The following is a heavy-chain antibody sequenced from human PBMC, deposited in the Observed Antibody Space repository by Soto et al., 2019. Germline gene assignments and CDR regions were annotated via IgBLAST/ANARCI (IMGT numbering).Heavy chain of an antibody. D-gene: IGHD2-2*02. Sequence: QVQLVQSGGEVKKSGASVKVSCKASGYPFTTYGISWVRQAPGQGLEWMGWISAYNGDTNYAQKLQGRVTMTTDTSTNTAYMELRSLRSDDTAVYYCSRDVRIVPSAIKDYWGQGTLVTVSS. CDR2: ISAYNGDT. CDR1: GYPFTTYG. J-gene: IGHJ4*02. V-gene: IGHV1-18*01. CDR3: SRDVRIVPSAIKDY.